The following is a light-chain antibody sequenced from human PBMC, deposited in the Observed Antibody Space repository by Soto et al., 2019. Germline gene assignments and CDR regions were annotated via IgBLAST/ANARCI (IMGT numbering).Light chain of an antibody. CDR3: SSFTSSSTVL. CDR1: SSDVGGYNY. Sequence: QSALTQPASVSGSLGQSITISCTGTSSDVGGYNYVSWYQHHPGKDPKVVIFEVTKRPSGVSSRFSGSKSGNTASLTVSGLQAEDEGDYCGSSFTSSSTVLFGGGTKRTVL. J-gene: IGLJ2*01. V-gene: IGLV2-14*01. CDR2: EVT.